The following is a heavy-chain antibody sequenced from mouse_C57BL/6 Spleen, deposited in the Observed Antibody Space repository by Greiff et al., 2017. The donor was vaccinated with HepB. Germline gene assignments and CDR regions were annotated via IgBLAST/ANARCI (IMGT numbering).Heavy chain of an antibody. CDR1: GYAFSSSW. CDR2: IYPGDGDT. D-gene: IGHD2-1*01. Sequence: VKLQQSGPELVKPGASVKISCKASGYAFSSSWMNWVKQRPGKGLEWIGRIYPGDGDTNYNGKFKGKATLTADKSSSTAYMQLSSLTSEDSTVYFCASYGNEAMDYWGQGTSVTVSS. CDR3: ASYGNEAMDY. J-gene: IGHJ4*01. V-gene: IGHV1-82*01.